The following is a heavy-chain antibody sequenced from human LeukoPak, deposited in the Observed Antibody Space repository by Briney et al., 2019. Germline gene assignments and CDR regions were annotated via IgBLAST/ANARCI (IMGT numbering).Heavy chain of an antibody. J-gene: IGHJ6*03. Sequence: ASVKVSCQASGYTFTSYYMHWVRQAPGQGLEWMGIINPSGGSTSYAQKFQGRVTMTRDMSTSTVYMELSSLRSEDTAVYYCAWAVHYYYYYMDVWGKGTTVTVSS. D-gene: IGHD6-19*01. CDR3: AWAVHYYYYYMDV. CDR1: GYTFTSYY. CDR2: INPSGGST. V-gene: IGHV1-46*03.